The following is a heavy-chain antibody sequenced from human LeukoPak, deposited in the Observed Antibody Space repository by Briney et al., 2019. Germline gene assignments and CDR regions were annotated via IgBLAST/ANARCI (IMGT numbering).Heavy chain of an antibody. CDR3: ARDPYFGAFDM. D-gene: IGHD3-10*01. CDR1: GSIFSSYW. J-gene: IGHJ3*02. V-gene: IGHV3-7*01. CDR2: IKDDGNEE. Sequence: GGSLRLSCVASGSIFSSYWMSWVRQAPGKGLEWVANIKDDGNEEYYLDSVKGRFTIFRDNAKNSLYLQMNSLRAEDTAMYYCARDPYFGAFDMWGQGTMVTVSS.